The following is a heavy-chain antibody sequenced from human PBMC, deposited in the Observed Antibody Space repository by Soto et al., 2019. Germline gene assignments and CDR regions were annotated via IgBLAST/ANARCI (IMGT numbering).Heavy chain of an antibody. Sequence: EAQLVESGGGLVKPGGSLRLSCAASRFFFSSFSMNWVRQAPGKGLEWVSSISSSSTKIYYADSVKGRFTISRDDAKNSLYLQMNSLTAEDTAVYYCARDLHLRPIYYYYGMDVWGQGTTVTVSS. J-gene: IGHJ6*02. CDR2: ISSSSTKI. V-gene: IGHV3-21*01. CDR1: RFFFSSFS. D-gene: IGHD5-12*01. CDR3: ARDLHLRPIYYYYGMDV.